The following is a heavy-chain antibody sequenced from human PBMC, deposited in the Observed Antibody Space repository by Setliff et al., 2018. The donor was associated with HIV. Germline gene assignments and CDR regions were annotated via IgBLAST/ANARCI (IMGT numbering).Heavy chain of an antibody. V-gene: IGHV4-38-2*02. Sequence: SETLSLTCSVSGYFISNGYYWTWIRQPPGKGLEWTGSIYHTGRTYYNRSLESRLTISIGTSKNQFSLKLTSVTAADTAMYYCASRIYYYDESRVLREEGFVPWGQGTLVTVSS. CDR3: ASRIYYYDESRVLREEGFVP. CDR2: IYHTGRT. CDR1: GYFISNGYY. D-gene: IGHD3-22*01. J-gene: IGHJ5*02.